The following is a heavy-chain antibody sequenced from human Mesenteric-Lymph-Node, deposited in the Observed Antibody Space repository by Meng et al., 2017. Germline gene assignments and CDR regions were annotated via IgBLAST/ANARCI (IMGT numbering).Heavy chain of an antibody. CDR3: ARVSELRGGFDY. CDR2: MSSSGGTI. J-gene: IGHJ4*02. Sequence: LSLTCAASGFTFSDYYMSWIRQAPGKGLEWLSYMSSSGGTIYYADSVRGRFTISRDNARNSLYLQIDSLRGDDTAVYYCARVSELRGGFDYWGQGTRVTVSS. V-gene: IGHV3-11*01. D-gene: IGHD3-10*01. CDR1: GFTFSDYY.